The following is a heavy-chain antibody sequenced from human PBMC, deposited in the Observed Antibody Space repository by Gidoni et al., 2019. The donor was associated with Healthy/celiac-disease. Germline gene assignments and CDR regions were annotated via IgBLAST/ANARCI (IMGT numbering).Heavy chain of an antibody. CDR2: IYHSGST. V-gene: IGHV4-4*02. J-gene: IGHJ5*02. CDR1: GGSRSSSNW. CDR3: ARDQAGYSSS. D-gene: IGHD6-19*01. Sequence: QVQLQESGPGLVKPSGTLSLTCAVSGGSRSSSNWWSWVRQPPGKGLEVSREIYHSGSTNYNTSLKSRGTISVDKSKNQFSLKLSSVTAADTAVYYCARDQAGYSSSWGQGTLVTVSS.